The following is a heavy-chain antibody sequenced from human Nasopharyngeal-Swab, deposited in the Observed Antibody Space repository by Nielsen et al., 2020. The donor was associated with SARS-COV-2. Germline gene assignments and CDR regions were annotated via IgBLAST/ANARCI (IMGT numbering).Heavy chain of an antibody. CDR1: GFTFDDYA. V-gene: IGHV3-9*01. Sequence: SLKISCAASGFTFDDYAMHWVRQAPGKGLEWVSGISWNSGSIGYADSVKGRFTISRDNAKNSLYLQMNSLRAEDTALYYRAKAGGVAGEFYGMDVWGQGTTVTVSS. D-gene: IGHD2-8*02. CDR2: ISWNSGSI. J-gene: IGHJ6*02. CDR3: AKAGGVAGEFYGMDV.